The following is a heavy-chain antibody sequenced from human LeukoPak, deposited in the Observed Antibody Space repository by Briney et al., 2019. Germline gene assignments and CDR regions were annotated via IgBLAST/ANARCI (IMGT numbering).Heavy chain of an antibody. Sequence: GESLKISCNGSGYSFTSYWIGWVRQMPGKGLGWMGIIYPGDSDTRYSPSFQGQVTISADKSISTAYLQWSSLKASDTAMYYCARPKGTAMVTDAFDIWGQGTMVTVSS. CDR2: IYPGDSDT. CDR1: GYSFTSYW. J-gene: IGHJ3*02. CDR3: ARPKGTAMVTDAFDI. D-gene: IGHD5-18*01. V-gene: IGHV5-51*01.